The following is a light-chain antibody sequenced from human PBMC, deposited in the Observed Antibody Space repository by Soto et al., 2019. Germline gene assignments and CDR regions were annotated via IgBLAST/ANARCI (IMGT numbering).Light chain of an antibody. V-gene: IGKV1-8*01. CDR3: QQYYSYPRT. Sequence: AIRMTQSPSSLSASTGDRVTITCRASQGISSYLAWYQQKPRKAPKLLIYAASTLQSRVPSRFSGSGSGTDFTLTISCLQSEDFATYYCQQYYSYPRTFGQGTKVEIK. CDR1: QGISSY. CDR2: AAS. J-gene: IGKJ1*01.